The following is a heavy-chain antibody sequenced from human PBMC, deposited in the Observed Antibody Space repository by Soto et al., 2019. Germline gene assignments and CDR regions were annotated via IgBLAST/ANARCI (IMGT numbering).Heavy chain of an antibody. V-gene: IGHV1-69*02. CDR1: GDTFTFYS. Sequence: QVQLVQSGAEVKKPGSSVWVSCKASGDTFTFYSINWVRQAPGLGIEWMGRINPILSMSNYAQRFQGRVTMTADKPTSPAYMELSGLRSGDPARYSWARSYGSGYRPFEYGGQGALVTVSS. CDR2: INPILSMS. CDR3: ARSYGSGYRPFEY. D-gene: IGHD3-10*01. J-gene: IGHJ4*02.